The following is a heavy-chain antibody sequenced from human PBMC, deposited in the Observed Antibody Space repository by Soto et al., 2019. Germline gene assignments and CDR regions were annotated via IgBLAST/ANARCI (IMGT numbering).Heavy chain of an antibody. CDR2: IKTDGSES. Sequence: GGSLRLSCAASGFSFSTSWMDWVRQAPGKGLEWVANIKTDGSESYYVDSVRGRFTISRDNTKNTLYLQMNSLGVEDTAVFYCARGPDVSGGYCPGDLWGQGTLVTVSS. CDR1: GFSFSTSW. J-gene: IGHJ5*02. CDR3: ARGPDVSGGYCPGDL. D-gene: IGHD3-10*01. V-gene: IGHV3-7*01.